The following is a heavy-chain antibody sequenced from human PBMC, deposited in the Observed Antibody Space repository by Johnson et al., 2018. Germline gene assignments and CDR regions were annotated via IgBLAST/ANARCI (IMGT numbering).Heavy chain of an antibody. Sequence: VQLQESGGGLVQPGGSLRLSCAASGFSFSTYWMTWVRQAPGEGLEWVANIKQDRSEKYYVDSVKGRFTISRDNAKNSLYLQMNSLRVEDTAVYCCARGGQHPLTRYYYNGMDVWGQGTTVTVSS. D-gene: IGHD1-14*01. V-gene: IGHV3-7*01. CDR2: IKQDRSEK. J-gene: IGHJ6*02. CDR3: ARGGQHPLTRYYYNGMDV. CDR1: GFSFSTYW.